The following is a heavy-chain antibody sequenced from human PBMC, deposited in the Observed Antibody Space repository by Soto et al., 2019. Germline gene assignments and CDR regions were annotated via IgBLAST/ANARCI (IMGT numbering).Heavy chain of an antibody. CDR2: ISYDGSNK. J-gene: IGHJ5*02. CDR1: GFTFSSYA. CDR3: ARAGSGSYYGNWFDP. Sequence: GGSLRLSCAASGFTFSSYAMNWVRQAPGKGLEWVAVISYDGSNKYYADSVKGRFTISRDNSKNTLYLQMNSLRAEDTAVYYCARAGSGSYYGNWFDPWGQGTLVTVSS. V-gene: IGHV3-30*04. D-gene: IGHD3-10*01.